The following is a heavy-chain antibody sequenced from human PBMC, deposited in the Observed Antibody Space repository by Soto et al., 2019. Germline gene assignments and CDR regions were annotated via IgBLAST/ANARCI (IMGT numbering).Heavy chain of an antibody. V-gene: IGHV3-23*01. D-gene: IGHD3-10*01. CDR3: AKAARYYYGSGTYHWFDP. J-gene: IGHJ5*02. CDR1: GFTFSSYA. Sequence: GGSLRLSCAASGFTFSSYAMSWVRQAPGKGLEWVSAISGSGGSTYYADSVKGRFTISRDNSKNTLYLQMNSLRAEDTAVYYSAKAARYYYGSGTYHWFDPWGQGTLVTVSS. CDR2: ISGSGGST.